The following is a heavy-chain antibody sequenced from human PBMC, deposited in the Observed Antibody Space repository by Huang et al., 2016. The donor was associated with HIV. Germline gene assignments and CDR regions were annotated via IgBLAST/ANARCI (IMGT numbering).Heavy chain of an antibody. V-gene: IGHV1-2*02. Sequence: QVQLVQSGAEVKNPGASVRVSCKASGYTFTDSNIHWVRQAPGQGLEGMGWINPKRGGTIYAQRFKGRITMTRDTTISTVHMDLRRIQSDDTAVYFCARDWSFGSSTSPADWGQGTLVTVSS. D-gene: IGHD6-6*01. CDR2: INPKRGGT. CDR1: GYTFTDSN. CDR3: ARDWSFGSSTSPAD. J-gene: IGHJ4*02.